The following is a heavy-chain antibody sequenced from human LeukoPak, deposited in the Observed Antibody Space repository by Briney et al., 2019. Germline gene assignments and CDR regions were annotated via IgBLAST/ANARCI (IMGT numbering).Heavy chain of an antibody. V-gene: IGHV3-23*01. CDR2: IRGGGEK. J-gene: IGHJ4*02. D-gene: IGHD1-1*01. CDR3: AKANWVSNADAVW. Sequence: GGSLTLSCAASGFKFSTYAMSWVRQTPARGLEWVSSIRGGGEKFYADSVKGRFTLSRDDSRNTVYLQLNNLRVDYTAVYYCAKANWVSNADAVWWGQGTVVTVSS. CDR1: GFKFSTYA.